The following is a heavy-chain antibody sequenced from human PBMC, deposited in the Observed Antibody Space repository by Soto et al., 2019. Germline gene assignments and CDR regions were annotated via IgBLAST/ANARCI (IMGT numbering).Heavy chain of an antibody. J-gene: IGHJ4*02. D-gene: IGHD1-26*01. CDR2: ISYDGGNE. CDR1: GFTFSSYG. CDR3: AKDRYSGTYPTDFDY. V-gene: IGHV3-30*18. Sequence: LRLSCAGSGFTFSSYGIHWVRQAPGKGLEWVALISYDGGNEKYTESVKDRFTISRDDSHNVAYLQMSSLRTEDTAMYYCAKDRYSGTYPTDFDYWGQGSLVTVSS.